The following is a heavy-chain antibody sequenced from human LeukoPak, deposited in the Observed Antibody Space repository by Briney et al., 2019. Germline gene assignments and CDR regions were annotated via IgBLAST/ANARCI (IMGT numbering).Heavy chain of an antibody. CDR1: GFTFDDYG. D-gene: IGHD3-16*02. CDR2: INWNGGST. V-gene: IGHV3-20*04. J-gene: IGHJ4*02. Sequence: PGGSLRLSCAASGFTFDDYGMSWVRQAPGKGLEWVSGINWNGGSTGYADSVKGRFTISRDNSKNTLYLQMNSLRAEDTAVYYCAKDDMITFGGVIVIDPSNYWGQGTLVTVSS. CDR3: AKDDMITFGGVIVIDPSNY.